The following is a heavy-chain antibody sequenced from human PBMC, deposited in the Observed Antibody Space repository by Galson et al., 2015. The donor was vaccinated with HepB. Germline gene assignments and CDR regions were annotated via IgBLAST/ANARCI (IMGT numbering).Heavy chain of an antibody. CDR3: AREGEMATIRGYDAFDI. D-gene: IGHD5-24*01. CDR2: ISSSSSTI. V-gene: IGHV3-48*02. Sequence: SLRLSCAASGFTFSSYSMNWVRQAPGKGLEWVSYISSSSSTIYYADSVKGRFTISRDNAKNSLYLQMNSLRDEDTAVYYCAREGEMATIRGYDAFDIWGQGTMVTVSS. J-gene: IGHJ3*02. CDR1: GFTFSSYS.